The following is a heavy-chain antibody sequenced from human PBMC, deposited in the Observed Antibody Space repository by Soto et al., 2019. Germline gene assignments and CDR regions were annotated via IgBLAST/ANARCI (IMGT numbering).Heavy chain of an antibody. CDR2: ISAYNGNT. Sequence: GASGKVSCKASGYTFTSYGISWVRQAPGQGLEWMGWISAYNGNTNYAQKLQGRVTMTTDTSTSTAYMELRSLRSDDTAVYYCARDNTIVGGSLPPFDYWGQGTPVTVSS. J-gene: IGHJ4*02. CDR1: GYTFTSYG. V-gene: IGHV1-18*01. D-gene: IGHD3-3*01. CDR3: ARDNTIVGGSLPPFDY.